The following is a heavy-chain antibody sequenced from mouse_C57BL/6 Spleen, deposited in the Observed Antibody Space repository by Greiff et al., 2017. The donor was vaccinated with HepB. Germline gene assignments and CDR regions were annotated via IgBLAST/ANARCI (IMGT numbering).Heavy chain of an antibody. D-gene: IGHD1-1*01. Sequence: VHVKQSGAELVKPGASVKLSCTASGFNIKDYYMHWVKQRTEQGLEWIGRIDPEDGETKYAPKFQGKATITADTSSNTAYLQLSSLTSEDTAVYYCARYPYGSSYGVYAMDYWGQGTSVTVSS. CDR3: ARYPYGSSYGVYAMDY. V-gene: IGHV14-2*01. J-gene: IGHJ4*01. CDR2: IDPEDGET. CDR1: GFNIKDYY.